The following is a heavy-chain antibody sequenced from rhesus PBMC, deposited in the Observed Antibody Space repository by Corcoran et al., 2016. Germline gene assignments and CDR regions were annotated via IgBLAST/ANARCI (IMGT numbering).Heavy chain of an antibody. D-gene: IGHD4-23*01. CDR3: TSEYSNYPYGLDS. V-gene: IGHV3S4*01. J-gene: IGHJ6*01. CDR1: GFTFSSYE. CDR2: ISNTGKTI. Sequence: EVQLVESGGGLVQPGGSLRLSCAASGFTFSSYEMNWVRQALGKGLEWVSSISNTGKTIYYADSVKVRFTISRDNAKNSLSLQMNSLKTEDTAVYYCTSEYSNYPYGLDSWGQGVVVTVSS.